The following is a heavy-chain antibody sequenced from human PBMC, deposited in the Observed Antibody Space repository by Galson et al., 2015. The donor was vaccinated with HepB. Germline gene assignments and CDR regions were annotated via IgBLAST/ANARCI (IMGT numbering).Heavy chain of an antibody. CDR1: GYTFTSYG. Sequence: SVKVSCKASGYTFTSYGISWVRQAPGQGLEWMGWISAYNGNTNYAQKLQGRVTMTTDTSTSTAYMELRSLRSDDTAVYYCARDLSTHKYSSGWYGNYWGQGTLVTVSS. CDR3: ARDLSTHKYSSGWYGNY. CDR2: ISAYNGNT. V-gene: IGHV1-18*04. D-gene: IGHD6-19*01. J-gene: IGHJ4*02.